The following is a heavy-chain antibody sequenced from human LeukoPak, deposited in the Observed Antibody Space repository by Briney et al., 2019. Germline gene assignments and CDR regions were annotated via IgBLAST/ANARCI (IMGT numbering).Heavy chain of an antibody. CDR2: ISTSSSYI. Sequence: PGESLRLSCAASGFTFSSYSMNWVRQAPGKGLEWVSSISTSSSYIYYADSVKGRFTISRDNAKNSLYLLMNSLRAEDTAVYYCARDSVWRGPAIAVAATDYWGQGALVTVSS. D-gene: IGHD6-19*01. CDR1: GFTFSSYS. J-gene: IGHJ4*02. CDR3: ARDSVWRGPAIAVAATDY. V-gene: IGHV3-21*01.